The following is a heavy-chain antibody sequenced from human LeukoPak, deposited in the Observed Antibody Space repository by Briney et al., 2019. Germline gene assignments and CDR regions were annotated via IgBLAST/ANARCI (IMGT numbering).Heavy chain of an antibody. D-gene: IGHD6-19*01. J-gene: IGHJ5*02. Sequence: GGSLRLSCVGSGFAFRSHAMSWVRQAPEKGLEFVSGIYENGGTTYYADSVKGRFSISRDNSKNTLYLQMDSLRGEDTAVYYCAKAVAGNWFDPWGQGTLVTVSS. CDR2: IYENGGTT. V-gene: IGHV3-23*01. CDR1: GFAFRSHA. CDR3: AKAVAGNWFDP.